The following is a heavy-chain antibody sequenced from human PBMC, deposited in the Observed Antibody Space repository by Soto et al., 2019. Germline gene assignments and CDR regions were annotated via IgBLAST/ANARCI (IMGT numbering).Heavy chain of an antibody. CDR2: IHYSGTT. CDR3: AAGEASSRNLAPYYLDF. Sequence: SETLSLTCTVSGGSMRNYFWTWIRQPPGKGLEWIGYIHYSGTTSFFPSYNPSLRSRVTISEDTSENQFSLKLLSVTTADTAVYFCAAGEASSRNLAPYYLDFWGQGTLVTVSS. V-gene: IGHV4-59*01. J-gene: IGHJ4*02. D-gene: IGHD6-13*01. CDR1: GGSMRNYF.